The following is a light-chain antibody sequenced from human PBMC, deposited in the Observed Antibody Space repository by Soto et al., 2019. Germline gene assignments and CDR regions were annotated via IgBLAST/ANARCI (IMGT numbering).Light chain of an antibody. CDR2: EAL. J-gene: IGKJ1*01. Sequence: VLTQSPATRSLSPGERATLSCRASRSISTYLAWYQQKPGQAPRLLIYEALNRATGIPARFSGSGSGTVFALTLTSMKSEDFAVYYCQPYINWPTFGQGTKVDIK. V-gene: IGKV3-11*01. CDR1: RSISTY. CDR3: QPYINWPT.